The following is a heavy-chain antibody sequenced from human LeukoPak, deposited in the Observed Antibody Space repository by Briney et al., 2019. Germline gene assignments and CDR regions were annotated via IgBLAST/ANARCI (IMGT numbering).Heavy chain of an antibody. Sequence: GGSLRLSCAASGFTFSSYEMNWVRQAPGKGLEWVSYISSSGSTIYYADSENGRFPISRDNAKNSMYLQMNSLRAEDTAVYYCARVGLYCSGGSCYVGYFDYWGQGTLVTVSS. CDR1: GFTFSSYE. D-gene: IGHD2-15*01. J-gene: IGHJ4*02. V-gene: IGHV3-48*03. CDR2: ISSSGSTI. CDR3: ARVGLYCSGGSCYVGYFDY.